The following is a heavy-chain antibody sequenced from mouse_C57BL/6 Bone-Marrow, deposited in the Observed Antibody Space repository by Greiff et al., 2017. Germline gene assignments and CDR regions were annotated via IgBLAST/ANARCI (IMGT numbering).Heavy chain of an antibody. CDR2: INPGSGGT. CDR1: GYAFTNYL. CDR3: ARGEIYYYGSSPYYFDY. D-gene: IGHD1-1*01. Sequence: QVQLKESGAELVRPGTSVKVSCKASGYAFTNYLIEWVKQRPGQGLEWIGVINPGSGGTNYNEKFKGKATLTADKSSSTAYMQLSSLTSEDSAVYVCARGEIYYYGSSPYYFDYWGQGTTLTVSA. J-gene: IGHJ2*01. V-gene: IGHV1-54*01.